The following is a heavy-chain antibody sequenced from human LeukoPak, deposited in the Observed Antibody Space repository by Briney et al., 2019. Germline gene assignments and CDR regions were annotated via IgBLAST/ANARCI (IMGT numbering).Heavy chain of an antibody. V-gene: IGHV1-69*04. CDR2: IIPILGIA. D-gene: IGHD1-1*01. J-gene: IGHJ3*02. CDR1: GGTFSSYA. CDR3: AREGVPDAFDI. Sequence: ASVKVSCKASGGTFSSYAISWVRQAPGQGLEWMGRIIPILGIANYAQKFQGRVTITADKSTSTAYMELSSLRSEDTAVYYCAREGVPDAFDIWGQGTMVTVSS.